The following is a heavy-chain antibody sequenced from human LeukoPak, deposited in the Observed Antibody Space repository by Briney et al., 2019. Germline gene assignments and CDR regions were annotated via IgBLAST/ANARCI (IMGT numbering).Heavy chain of an antibody. Sequence: ASVKVSCKASGYTFTSYYMHWVRQAPGQGLECMGIINPSGTSTSYAQKFQGRVTMTRDMSTSTVYMELSSLRPEDTAVYYCARGRHYYDSSDYYYEGDAFDIWGQGTMVTVSS. CDR2: INPSGTST. CDR3: ARGRHYYDSSDYYYEGDAFDI. J-gene: IGHJ3*02. CDR1: GYTFTSYY. V-gene: IGHV1-46*01. D-gene: IGHD3-22*01.